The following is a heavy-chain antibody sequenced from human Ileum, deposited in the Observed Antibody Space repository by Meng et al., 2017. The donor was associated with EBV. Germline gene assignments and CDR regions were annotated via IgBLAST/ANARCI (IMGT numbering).Heavy chain of an antibody. J-gene: IGHJ5*02. V-gene: IGHV3-33*01. CDR2: IWYDGSDE. CDR3: ARQVPHDL. Sequence: VEVVEPGAGAVPPARSLSLSCKGFGISFSRHGRHWVRPAPGRGLGGVSYIWYDGSDEFYPDSVKGRFTISRDNSKITVDLQMESLRVEDTAVYYSARQVPHDLWGQGTLVTVSS. CDR1: GISFSRHG. D-gene: IGHD4/OR15-4a*01.